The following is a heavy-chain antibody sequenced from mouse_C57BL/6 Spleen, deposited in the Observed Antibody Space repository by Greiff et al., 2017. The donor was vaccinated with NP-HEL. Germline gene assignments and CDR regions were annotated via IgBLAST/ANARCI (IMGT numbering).Heavy chain of an antibody. J-gene: IGHJ2*01. V-gene: IGHV1-64*01. Sequence: QVQLQQPGAELVKPGASVKLSCKASGYTFTSYWMRWVKQRPGQGLEWIGMIHPNSGSTNYNEKFKSKATLTVDKSSSTAYMQLSSLTSEDSAVYYCAGYYGKGYFDYWGQGTTLTVSS. D-gene: IGHD2-1*01. CDR3: AGYYGKGYFDY. CDR1: GYTFTSYW. CDR2: IHPNSGST.